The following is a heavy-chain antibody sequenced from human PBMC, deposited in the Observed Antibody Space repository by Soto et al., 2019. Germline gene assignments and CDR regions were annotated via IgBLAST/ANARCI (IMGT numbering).Heavy chain of an antibody. CDR2: IYYSGIT. V-gene: IGHV4-39*01. CDR3: ARHYVILLVPAAINLFEP. D-gene: IGHD2-2*02. CDR1: GGAESKLRYR. Sequence: VSGGAESKLRYRLACIPQNQRKGLEWIGGIYYSGITYYNSSLKSRVTISVDTSKNQFSLKLSSVTAADTAVYYCARHYVILLVPAAINLFEPWSQGTPVTVSS. J-gene: IGHJ5*02.